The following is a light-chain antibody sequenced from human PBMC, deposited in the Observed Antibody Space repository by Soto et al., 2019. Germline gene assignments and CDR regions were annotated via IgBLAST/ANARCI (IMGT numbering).Light chain of an antibody. CDR2: GAS. Sequence: ESVLTQSPGTLSLSKGERATLSCRASQIVSSSYLAWYQQKPGQAPRLLIYGASSRATGIPDRFSGSGSGTDFTLTISRLEPEDFAVYYCQQYGSSGRTFGQGTNVDI. CDR3: QQYGSSGRT. V-gene: IGKV3-20*01. J-gene: IGKJ1*01. CDR1: QIVSSSY.